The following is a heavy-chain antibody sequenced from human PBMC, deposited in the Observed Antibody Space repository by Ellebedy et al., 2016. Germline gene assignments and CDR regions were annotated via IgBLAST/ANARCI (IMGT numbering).Heavy chain of an antibody. Sequence: GGSLRLPCAASGFTFSDYSINWVRQAPGKGLEWVAYSSYSSNAVYYADSVKGRFTISRDNANQSLDLQMNNLRDEDTAVYYCARAGQWLGVDAFDVWGQGTMVTVSS. D-gene: IGHD6-19*01. J-gene: IGHJ3*01. V-gene: IGHV3-48*02. CDR1: GFTFSDYS. CDR3: ARAGQWLGVDAFDV. CDR2: SSYSSNAV.